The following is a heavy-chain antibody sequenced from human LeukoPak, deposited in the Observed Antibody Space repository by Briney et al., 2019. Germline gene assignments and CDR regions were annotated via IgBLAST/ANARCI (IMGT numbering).Heavy chain of an antibody. CDR1: GFTFSNYA. CDR2: ISGSGGST. D-gene: IGHD2-2*01. Sequence: PGGSLRLSCAASGFTFSNYAMIWVRQAPGKGLESVSVISGSGGSTYYADSVKGRFTISRDNSKNTLFLQMNSLRAEDTAVYYCAKKSVRPDWGQGTLVTVSS. J-gene: IGHJ4*02. CDR3: AKKSVRPD. V-gene: IGHV3-23*01.